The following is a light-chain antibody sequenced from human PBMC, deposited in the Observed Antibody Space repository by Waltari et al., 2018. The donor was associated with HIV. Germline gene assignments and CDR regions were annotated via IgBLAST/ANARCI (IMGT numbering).Light chain of an antibody. V-gene: IGLV3-21*04. CDR3: QVWDSGIVV. CDR1: NIGSKS. J-gene: IGLJ2*01. CDR2: DDS. Sequence: SYVLTQPPSVSMAPGKTARITCGGYNIGSKSVHWYQQKPGQAPGLVIYDDSDRPSGIPERFSGSNSGNTATLTISRVEAGDEADYYCQVWDSGIVVFGGGTKVTVL.